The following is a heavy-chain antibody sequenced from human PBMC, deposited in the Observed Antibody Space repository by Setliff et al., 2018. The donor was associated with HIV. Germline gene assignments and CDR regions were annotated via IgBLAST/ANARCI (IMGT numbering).Heavy chain of an antibody. CDR3: ARESPSSSWFYFDF. Sequence: PSETLSLTCSVSGGSISSSSYYWGWIRQPPGKGLEWIGTIYYSGSTYYNPSLKSRVTISVDTSKNQFSLKLSSVTAADTAVYYCARESPSSSWFYFDFWGQGTLVTVSS. CDR2: IYYSGST. D-gene: IGHD6-13*01. CDR1: GGSISSSSYY. J-gene: IGHJ4*02. V-gene: IGHV4-39*02.